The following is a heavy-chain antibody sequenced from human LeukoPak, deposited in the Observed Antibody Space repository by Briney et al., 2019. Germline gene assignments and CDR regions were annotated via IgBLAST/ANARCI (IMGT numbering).Heavy chain of an antibody. CDR1: GGSISSGGYS. Sequence: SQTLSLTCAVSGGSISSGGYSWSWTRQPPGKGLEWIGYIYHSGSTYYNPSLKSRVTISVDRSKNQFSLKLSSVTAADTAMYYCARVGVVTMDFDYWGQGTLVTVSS. D-gene: IGHD4-23*01. CDR2: IYHSGST. J-gene: IGHJ4*02. V-gene: IGHV4-30-2*01. CDR3: ARVGVVTMDFDY.